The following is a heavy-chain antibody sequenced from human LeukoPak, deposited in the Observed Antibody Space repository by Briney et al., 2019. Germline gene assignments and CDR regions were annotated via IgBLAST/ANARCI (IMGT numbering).Heavy chain of an antibody. CDR2: IYYSGST. CDR1: GGSISSSSYY. CDR3: ARERIAARRPWFDP. Sequence: PSETLSLTCTVSGGSISSSSYYWGWIRQPPGKGLEWVGSIYYSGSTYYNPSLKSRVTISVDTSKNQFSLKLSSVTAADTAVYYCARERIAARRPWFDPWGQGTLVTVSS. J-gene: IGHJ5*02. V-gene: IGHV4-39*07. D-gene: IGHD6-6*01.